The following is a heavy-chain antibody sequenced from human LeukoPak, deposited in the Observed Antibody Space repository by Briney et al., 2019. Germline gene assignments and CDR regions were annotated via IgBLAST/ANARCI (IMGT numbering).Heavy chain of an antibody. CDR2: IYDSGTT. J-gene: IGHJ4*02. Sequence: SETLSLTCTVSGGSISSYYWSWVRQPPGKRLEWIGYIYDSGTTNYSPSLKSRVTMSVDTSKNQVSLKLFSVTAADTAVYYCARNYNSYDTSGFNYWGQGALVTVSP. CDR1: GGSISSYY. V-gene: IGHV4-59*12. CDR3: ARNYNSYDTSGFNY. D-gene: IGHD3-22*01.